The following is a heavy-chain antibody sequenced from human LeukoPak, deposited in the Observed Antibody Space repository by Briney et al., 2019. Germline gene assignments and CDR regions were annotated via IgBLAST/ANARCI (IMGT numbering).Heavy chain of an antibody. J-gene: IGHJ5*02. CDR3: AKISTVDTAMA. CDR1: GFTFSSYG. V-gene: IGHV3-30*18. Sequence: PGRSLRLSCAASGFTFSSYGMHWVRQAPGKGLEWVAVILYDGSNQYPADSVKGRFTISRDNSTSTLYLQMNSLRAEDTAVYYCAKISTVDTAMAWGQGTLVTVSS. CDR2: ILYDGSNQ. D-gene: IGHD5-18*01.